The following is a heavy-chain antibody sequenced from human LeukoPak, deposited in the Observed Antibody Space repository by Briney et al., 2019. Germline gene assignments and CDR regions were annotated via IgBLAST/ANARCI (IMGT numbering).Heavy chain of an antibody. J-gene: IGHJ4*02. V-gene: IGHV3-43D*03. CDR3: AKGPHYYDSSGYCLDDY. CDR1: GFTFDDYA. Sequence: GGSLRLSCAASGFTFDDYAMHWVRQAPGKGLEWVSLISWDGGTTYYADSVKGRFTISRDNSKNSLYLQMNSLRPEDTAFYYCAKGPHYYDSSGYCLDDYWGQGTLVTVSS. D-gene: IGHD3-22*01. CDR2: ISWDGGTT.